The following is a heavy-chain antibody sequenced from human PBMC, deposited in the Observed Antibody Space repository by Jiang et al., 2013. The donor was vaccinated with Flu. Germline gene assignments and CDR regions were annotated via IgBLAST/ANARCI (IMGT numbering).Heavy chain of an antibody. CDR2: VFYTGDT. V-gene: IGHV4-59*01. CDR1: SGSISSNY. Sequence: GPGLVKPSETLSLTRTVSSGSISSNYWNWIRQPPGKGLEWIGYVFYTGDTNYNPSLKSRLTISVDTSKNQFSLRLSSVTAADTAVYYCARARAPEIAANYFDYWAREPWSPSPQ. D-gene: IGHD6-13*01. CDR3: ARARAPEIAANYFDY. J-gene: IGHJ4*02.